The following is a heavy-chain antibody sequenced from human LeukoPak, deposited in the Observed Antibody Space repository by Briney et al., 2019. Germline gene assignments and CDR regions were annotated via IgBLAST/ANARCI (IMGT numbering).Heavy chain of an antibody. CDR2: ISSSGSTI. V-gene: IGHV3-11*04. J-gene: IGHJ4*02. Sequence: KSGGSLRLSCAASGFTFSDYYMSWIRQAPGKGLEWVSYISSSGSTIYYADSVKGRFTISRDNAKNSLYLQMNSLRAEDTAVYYCARDLHPSISIFGVSDGWGQGTLVTVSS. D-gene: IGHD3-3*01. CDR3: ARDLHPSISIFGVSDG. CDR1: GFTFSDYY.